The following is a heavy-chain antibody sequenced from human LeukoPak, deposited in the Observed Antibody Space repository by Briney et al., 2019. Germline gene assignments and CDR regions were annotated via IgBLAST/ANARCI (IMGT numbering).Heavy chain of an antibody. CDR2: IYYSGST. CDR3: ARNGTVTVTGTKFNYFDY. CDR1: GGSISSSTYY. J-gene: IGHJ4*02. V-gene: IGHV4-39*01. D-gene: IGHD4-17*01. Sequence: SETLSLTCTVSGGSISSSTYYWGWIRQPPGKALEWIGSIYYSGSTHYNPSLKSRLTISIDTSKNQFSLKVTAVTAADTAVYFCARNGTVTVTGTKFNYFDYWGQGTLVTVPS.